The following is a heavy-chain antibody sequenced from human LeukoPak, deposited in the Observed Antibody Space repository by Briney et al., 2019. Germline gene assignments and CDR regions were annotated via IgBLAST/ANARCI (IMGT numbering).Heavy chain of an antibody. CDR2: ISTSDSTI. CDR3: ARGPSQIYFDY. V-gene: IGHV3-11*01. Sequence: PGESLRLSCAASGFTFSDYYMSWVRQAPGKGLEWISYISTSDSTIYYADSVKGRFTISRDNAKNSLYLQMNGLRAEDTAVYYCARGPSQIYFDYWGQGNLVTVSS. CDR1: GFTFSDYY. J-gene: IGHJ4*02.